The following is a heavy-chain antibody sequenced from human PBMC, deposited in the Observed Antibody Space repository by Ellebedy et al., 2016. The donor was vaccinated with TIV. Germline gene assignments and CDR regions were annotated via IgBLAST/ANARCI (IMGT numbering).Heavy chain of an antibody. D-gene: IGHD3-16*01. V-gene: IGHV3-30*02. J-gene: IGHJ6*02. CDR3: GKEAYPVPTVIAV. CDR1: GFSTSG. CDR2: IRSDGSNK. Sequence: GESLKISCAASGFSTSGMHWVRQAPGKGLEWVAFIRSDGSNKYYADYVKGRFTISRDNSKTTLDLQMTTLRPEDTALYYCGKEAYPVPTVIAVWGQGTMVIVSS.